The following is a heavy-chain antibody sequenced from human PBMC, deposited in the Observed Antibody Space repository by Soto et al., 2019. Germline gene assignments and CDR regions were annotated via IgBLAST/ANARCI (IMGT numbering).Heavy chain of an antibody. CDR2: IDITGATT. J-gene: IGHJ4*02. V-gene: IGHV3-23*01. D-gene: IGHD6-19*01. CDR1: GFTFSTFA. CDR3: AKPRTGWYVFDY. Sequence: GGTLRLSCAASGFTFSTFAMSWVRQAPGKGLEWVSVIDITGATTNYAGSVKGRFTISRDNSKNTLHLQMNGLRAEDTAVYYCAKPRTGWYVFDYWGLGTLVTVSS.